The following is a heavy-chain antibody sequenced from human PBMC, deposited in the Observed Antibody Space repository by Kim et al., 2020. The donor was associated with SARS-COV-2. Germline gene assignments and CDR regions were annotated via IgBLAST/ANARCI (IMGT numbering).Heavy chain of an antibody. CDR2: IDGSGSGT. V-gene: IGHV3-23*01. CDR1: GFTFSNHA. Sequence: GGSLRLSCAGSGFTFSNHAMSWFRQAPGKGLDWVSTIDGSGSGTYYPDSVKGRFTISRDNSKNTLYLQMNYLRAEDTAVCYCTNHEHPPAVTPDSWGQGTLVTVSS. D-gene: IGHD4-17*01. CDR3: TNHEHPPAVTPDS. J-gene: IGHJ4*02.